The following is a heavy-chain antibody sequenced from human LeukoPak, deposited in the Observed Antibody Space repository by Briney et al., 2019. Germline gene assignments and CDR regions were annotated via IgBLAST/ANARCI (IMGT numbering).Heavy chain of an antibody. CDR2: IKKDGSEK. J-gene: IGHJ5*02. CDR1: GFTFSSYW. V-gene: IGHV3-7*01. D-gene: IGHD3-10*01. Sequence: GGSLRLSCVASGFTFSSYWMSWVRQAPGKGLEWVANIKKDGSEKYYVDSVKGRFTISRDNAKNSLYLQMNSLRGEDTAVYYCAINYYGSGSYINSWGQGTLVTVSS. CDR3: AINYYGSGSYINS.